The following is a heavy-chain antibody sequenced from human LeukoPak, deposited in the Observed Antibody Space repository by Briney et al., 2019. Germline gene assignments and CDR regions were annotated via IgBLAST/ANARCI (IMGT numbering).Heavy chain of an antibody. CDR1: GFPFSSHG. Sequence: GGSLRLSCAASGFPFSSHGMSWVRQAPGKGLEWVSGIIGGGGSTYYADSVKGRFTISGDNSRNTLFLQMNSLKTEDTAVYYCLTATNYFASRRRIDIWGQGTMVTVSS. CDR3: LTATNYFASRRRIDI. CDR2: IIGGGGST. V-gene: IGHV3-23*01. D-gene: IGHD5-12*01. J-gene: IGHJ3*02.